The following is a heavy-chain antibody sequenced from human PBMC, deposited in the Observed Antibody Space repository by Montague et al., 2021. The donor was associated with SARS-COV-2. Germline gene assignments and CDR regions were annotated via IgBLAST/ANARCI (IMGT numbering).Heavy chain of an antibody. D-gene: IGHD6-13*01. Sequence: SETLSLSCTASGGSISSYYWGWIRQPAGKGLEWIGYIYYSGSTNYNPSLKSRVTISVDTSKNQFSLKLSSVTAADTAVYYCARGTAAGTNFDYWGQGTLVTVSS. J-gene: IGHJ4*02. V-gene: IGHV4-59*01. CDR2: IYYSGST. CDR1: GGSISSYY. CDR3: ARGTAAGTNFDY.